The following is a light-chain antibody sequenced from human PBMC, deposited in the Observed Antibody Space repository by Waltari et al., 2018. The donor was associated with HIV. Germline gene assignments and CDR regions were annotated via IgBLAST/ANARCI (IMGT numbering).Light chain of an antibody. CDR3: HQYHRYPQT. Sequence: AIRLTQSPSSFSASTGDRVTITCRASQNIGNSLAWYQHKQGSAPRPLIYGSSTLQKGVASRFSGSASGTNFTLTISCLQSEDFATFSCHQYHRYPQTFGQGTRVEMK. J-gene: IGKJ1*01. V-gene: IGKV1-8*01. CDR2: GSS. CDR1: QNIGNS.